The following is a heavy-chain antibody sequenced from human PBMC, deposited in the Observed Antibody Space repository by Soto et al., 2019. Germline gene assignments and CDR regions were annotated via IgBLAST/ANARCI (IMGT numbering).Heavy chain of an antibody. CDR3: ARELISAADTGGWFDP. J-gene: IGHJ5*02. V-gene: IGHV4-59*01. Sequence: SETLSLPCTVSGGSISSYYWSWIRQPPGKGLEWIGYIYYSGSTNYNPSLKSRVTISVDTSKNQFSLKLSSVTAADTAVYYCARELISAADTGGWFDPCGQGTLVTVSS. CDR2: IYYSGST. D-gene: IGHD6-13*01. CDR1: GGSISSYY.